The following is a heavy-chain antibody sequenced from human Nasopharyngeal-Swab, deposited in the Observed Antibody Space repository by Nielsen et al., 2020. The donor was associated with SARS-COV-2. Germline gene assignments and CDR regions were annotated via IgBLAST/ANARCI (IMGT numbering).Heavy chain of an antibody. D-gene: IGHD2-15*01. J-gene: IGHJ5*02. Sequence: VRQMPGKGLEWMGIIYPGDSDTRYSPSFQGQVTISADKSISTAYLQWSSLKASDTAMYCCARLLVAATQNWFDPWGQGTLVTVSS. CDR3: ARLLVAATQNWFDP. V-gene: IGHV5-51*01. CDR2: IYPGDSDT.